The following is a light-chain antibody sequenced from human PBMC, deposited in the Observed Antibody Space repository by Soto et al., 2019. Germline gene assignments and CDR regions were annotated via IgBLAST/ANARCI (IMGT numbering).Light chain of an antibody. CDR3: QQFGDWPS. CDR2: DSS. CDR1: QSVSSH. V-gene: IGKV3-15*01. J-gene: IGKJ1*01. Sequence: EIRMTQSPAILSVSPGESATLSCRASQSVSSHVVWYQQKPGQAPRLLISDSSTTGFPARFSGSGSGTEFTLTISRLQSDVSAVYYCQQFGDWPSFGLGTKLEI.